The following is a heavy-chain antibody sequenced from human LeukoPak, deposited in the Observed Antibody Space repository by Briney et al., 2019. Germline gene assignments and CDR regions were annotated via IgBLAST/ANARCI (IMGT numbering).Heavy chain of an antibody. Sequence: GGSLRLSCAASGFTFSSYSMNWVRQAPGKGLEWISYISSSSSTIYYADSVKGRFTTSRDNAKNSLYLQMNSLRVEDTAVYYCTSWGDTTAEYFQRWGQGTLVTVSS. J-gene: IGHJ1*01. V-gene: IGHV3-48*01. CDR2: ISSSSSTI. CDR3: TSWGDTTAEYFQR. CDR1: GFTFSSYS. D-gene: IGHD2-21*02.